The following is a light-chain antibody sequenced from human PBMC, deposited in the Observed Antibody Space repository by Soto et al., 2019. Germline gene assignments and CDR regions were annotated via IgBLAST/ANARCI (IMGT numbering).Light chain of an antibody. CDR1: QSVRTT. V-gene: IGKV3-15*01. CDR3: QQYTDWPKT. J-gene: IGKJ1*01. CDR2: SAS. Sequence: EIVLTQSPATLSLSPGQRATLSCRASQSVRTTVAWYHQRPGQAPRLLIYSASTRATGVPDRFSGGGSGTDFTLTVTSLQSEDFGIYYCQQYTDWPKTFGRGTKV.